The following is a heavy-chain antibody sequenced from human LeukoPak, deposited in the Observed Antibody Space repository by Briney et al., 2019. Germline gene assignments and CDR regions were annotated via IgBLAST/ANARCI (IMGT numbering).Heavy chain of an antibody. Sequence: GGSLRLSCPASGFAFSRYTISWVRQAPGKGLEWVSTITDIHDITYNADFVKGRFTISRDNSKNTLYLQMNSLRVEDTALYYCARVLRGDWFDPWGQGTLVTVSS. CDR2: ITDIHDIT. D-gene: IGHD3-10*01. J-gene: IGHJ5*02. CDR1: GFAFSRYT. V-gene: IGHV3-23*01. CDR3: ARVLRGDWFDP.